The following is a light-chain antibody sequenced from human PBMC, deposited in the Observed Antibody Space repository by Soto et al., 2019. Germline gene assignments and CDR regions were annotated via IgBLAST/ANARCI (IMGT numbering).Light chain of an antibody. CDR2: DAS. J-gene: IGKJ1*01. V-gene: IGKV3-20*01. CDR3: HQYASSPWT. Sequence: IMLTQSPGTLSLSPGERVTLSCRASQRVYSSYLAWYQQRPGQAPRLLFYDASIRATGIPDRFSGSGSGTDFSLTISRLEPEDFAVYYCHQYASSPWTVGQGTKVEI. CDR1: QRVYSSY.